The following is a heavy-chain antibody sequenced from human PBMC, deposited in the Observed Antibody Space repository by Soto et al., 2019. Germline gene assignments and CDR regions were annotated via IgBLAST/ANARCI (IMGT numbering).Heavy chain of an antibody. D-gene: IGHD3-10*01. J-gene: IGHJ6*02. CDR1: GGTFSSYA. CDR3: ARAGGGGRITMVRGVITYYYYGMDV. V-gene: IGHV1-69*13. Sequence: GTSVKVSCKASGGTFSSYAISWVRQAPGQGLEWMGGIIPIFGTANYAQKFQGRVTITADESTSPAYMELSSLRSEDTAVYYCARAGGGGRITMVRGVITYYYYGMDVWGQGTTVTVSS. CDR2: IIPIFGTA.